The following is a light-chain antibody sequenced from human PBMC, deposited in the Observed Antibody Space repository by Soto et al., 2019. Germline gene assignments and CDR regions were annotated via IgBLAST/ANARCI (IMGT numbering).Light chain of an antibody. CDR2: RNN. V-gene: IGLV1-47*01. CDR1: SSNIGNNY. CDR3: AVWDDSLSGRGV. Sequence: QSVLTQPPSAPGTPGQRVTISCSGSSSNIGNNYVYWYQLVPGTAPKLLIYRNNQRPSGVPDRFSGSRSGTSASLAISGLRSEDEADYYCAVWDDSLSGRGVFGGGTKVTVL. J-gene: IGLJ2*01.